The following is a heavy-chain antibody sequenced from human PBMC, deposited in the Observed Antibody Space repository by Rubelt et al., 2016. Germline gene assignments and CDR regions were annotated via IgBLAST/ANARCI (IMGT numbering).Heavy chain of an antibody. J-gene: IGHJ6*02. CDR1: GGSFSGYY. V-gene: IGHV4-34*01. CDR3: AGGRRGSSSWLGRDYYGMDV. CDR2: INHSGST. D-gene: IGHD6-13*01. Sequence: QVQLQQWGAGLLKPSETLSLTCAVYGGSFSGYYWSWIRQPPGKGLEWIGEINHSGSTTYNPSLKSRVTISVETAKNQFSLKLSSVTAADTAVYSCAGGRRGSSSWLGRDYYGMDVWGQGTTVTVSS.